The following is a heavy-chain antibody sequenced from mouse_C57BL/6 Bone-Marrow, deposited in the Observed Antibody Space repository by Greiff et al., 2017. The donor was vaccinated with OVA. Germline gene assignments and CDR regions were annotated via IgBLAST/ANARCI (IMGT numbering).Heavy chain of an antibody. Sequence: VQLKESGPGLVKPSQSLSLTCSVTGYSITSGYYWNWIRQFPGNKLEWMGYISYDGSNNYNPSLKNRISITRDTSKNQFFLKLNSVTTEDTATYYCARGDYDGYAMDYWGQGTSVTVSS. CDR2: ISYDGSN. D-gene: IGHD2-4*01. V-gene: IGHV3-6*01. CDR3: ARGDYDGYAMDY. J-gene: IGHJ4*01. CDR1: GYSITSGYY.